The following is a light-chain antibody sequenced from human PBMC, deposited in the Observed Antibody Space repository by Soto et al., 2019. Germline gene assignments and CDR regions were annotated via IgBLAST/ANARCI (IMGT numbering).Light chain of an antibody. V-gene: IGKV1-5*01. CDR1: QSIDNW. CDR3: NHYDTFPYP. CDR2: DAS. J-gene: IGKJ2*01. Sequence: DIQMTQSPSFLSASVGDRVTITCRASQSIDNWLAWYQQKPGKAPQLLIYDASTLESGVSSGFSGSGSGTEFTLTISSLRPDDFAPYYCNHYDTFPYPSGQVPKLEIK.